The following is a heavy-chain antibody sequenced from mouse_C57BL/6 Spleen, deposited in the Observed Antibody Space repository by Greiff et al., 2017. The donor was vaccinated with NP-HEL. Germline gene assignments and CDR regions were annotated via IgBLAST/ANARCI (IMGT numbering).Heavy chain of an antibody. CDR2: IDPSDSYT. CDR3: ATLITTGRFAY. J-gene: IGHJ3*01. Sequence: QVHVKQPGAELVMPGASVKLSCKASGYTFTSYWMHWVKQRPGQGLEWIGEIDPSDSYTNYNQKFKGKSTLTVDKSSSTAYMQLSSLTSEDSAVYYCATLITTGRFAYWGQGTLVTVSA. V-gene: IGHV1-69*01. D-gene: IGHD1-1*01. CDR1: GYTFTSYW.